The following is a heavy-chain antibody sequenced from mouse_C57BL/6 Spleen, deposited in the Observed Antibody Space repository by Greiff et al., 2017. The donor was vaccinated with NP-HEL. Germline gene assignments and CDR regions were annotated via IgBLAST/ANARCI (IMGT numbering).Heavy chain of an antibody. J-gene: IGHJ3*01. CDR3: ARSSTMVTSAWFAY. CDR2: IYPGDGDT. CDR1: GYAFSSYW. V-gene: IGHV1-80*01. D-gene: IGHD2-1*01. Sequence: VQLQESGAELVKPGASVKISCKASGYAFSSYWMNWVKQRPGKGLEWIGQIYPGDGDTNYNGKFKGKATLTADKSSSTAYMQLSSLTSEDSAVYFCARSSTMVTSAWFAYWGQGTLVTVSA.